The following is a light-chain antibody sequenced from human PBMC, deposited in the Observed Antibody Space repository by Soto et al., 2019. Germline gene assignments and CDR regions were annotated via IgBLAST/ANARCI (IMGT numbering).Light chain of an antibody. J-gene: IGKJ1*01. CDR3: QQYNNYPRT. V-gene: IGKV1-5*01. Sequence: DIQMTQSPSTLSASIGDRVTITCRASESIRTWLAWYQHKPGKAPKFLIYDASSLESGVPSRFSGSGSGTEFTLTINNLQPDDFATYFCQQYNNYPRTFGQGTKVEIK. CDR2: DAS. CDR1: ESIRTW.